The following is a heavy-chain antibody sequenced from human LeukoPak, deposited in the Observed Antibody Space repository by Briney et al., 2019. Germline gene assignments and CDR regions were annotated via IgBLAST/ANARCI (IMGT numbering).Heavy chain of an antibody. J-gene: IGHJ4*02. V-gene: IGHV3-23*01. CDR2: ISASGGST. CDR1: GFTFSSYA. D-gene: IGHD3-22*01. CDR3: AKVSNLYYYDSSGYYYFDY. Sequence: GGSLRLSCAASGFTFSSYAMSWVRQAPGKGLEWISAISASGGSTYYADSVKGRFTNSRDNSKNTLYLQMNSLRAEDTAVYYCAKVSNLYYYDSSGYYYFDYWGQGTLVTVSS.